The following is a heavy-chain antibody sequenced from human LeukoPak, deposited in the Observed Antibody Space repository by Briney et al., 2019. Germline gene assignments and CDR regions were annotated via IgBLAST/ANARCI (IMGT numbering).Heavy chain of an antibody. CDR2: IYYSGST. CDR3: ARRGRVEEGRYFDWSYTQGWFDP. J-gene: IGHJ5*02. Sequence: SETLSLTCTVSSNSISGYYWSWIRQPPGKGLEWIGYIYYSGSTSYNPSLKSRVTISLDTSKNQFSLKLSSVTAADTAVYYCARRGRVEEGRYFDWSYTQGWFDPWGQGTLVTVSS. CDR1: SNSISGYY. D-gene: IGHD3-9*01. V-gene: IGHV4-59*08.